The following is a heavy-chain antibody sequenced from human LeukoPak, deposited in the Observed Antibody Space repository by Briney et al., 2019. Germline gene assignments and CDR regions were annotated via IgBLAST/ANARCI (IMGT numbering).Heavy chain of an antibody. D-gene: IGHD6-19*01. J-gene: IGHJ4*02. Sequence: GGSLRLSCAASGFTFSSYTMNWVRQAPGKGLEWVSSISSSSYIYYADSVKGRFTISRDNAKNSLYLQMNSLRAEDTAVYYCARSRPGISVSGTEPCDYWGQGTLVTVSS. CDR2: ISSSSYI. CDR3: ARSRPGISVSGTEPCDY. CDR1: GFTFSSYT. V-gene: IGHV3-21*01.